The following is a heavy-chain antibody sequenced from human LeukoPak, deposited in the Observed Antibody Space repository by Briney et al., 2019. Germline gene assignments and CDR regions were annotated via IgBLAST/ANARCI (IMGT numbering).Heavy chain of an antibody. J-gene: IGHJ4*02. Sequence: GGSLRLSCAASGFTVSGNYMSWVRQAPGKGLEWVSLIYSSGSTHYADSVKGRFTISRDNSRNTVYLQMNSLRAEDTAVYYCSSGPPGRNWGQETLVTVSS. CDR2: IYSSGST. CDR1: GFTVSGNY. V-gene: IGHV3-66*01. CDR3: SSGPPGRN. D-gene: IGHD3-22*01.